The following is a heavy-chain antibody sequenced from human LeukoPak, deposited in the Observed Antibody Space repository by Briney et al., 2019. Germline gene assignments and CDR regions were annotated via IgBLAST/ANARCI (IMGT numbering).Heavy chain of an antibody. CDR1: GGSLSGYY. CDR2: INHGGST. CDR3: GSNLDY. Sequence: SETLSLTCGVSGGSLSGYYWTWIRQPPGKGLEWIGEINHGGSTNNNPSLKSRVTISVDTSKNQFSLRLSSATAADTAVYYCGSNLDYWGQGTLVTVSS. J-gene: IGHJ4*02. V-gene: IGHV4-34*01.